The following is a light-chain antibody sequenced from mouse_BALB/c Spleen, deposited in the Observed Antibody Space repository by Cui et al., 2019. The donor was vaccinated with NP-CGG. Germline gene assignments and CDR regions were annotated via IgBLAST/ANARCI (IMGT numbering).Light chain of an antibody. CDR2: GTN. CDR3: ALWYSNHWV. CDR1: TGAVTTNHY. Sequence: QAVETQESALTTSPGETVTLTCRSSTGAVTTNHYANWVQEKPDHLFTGLIGGTNNRAPGVPARFSGSLIGDKAALTITGAQTEDEAIYFCALWYSNHWVFGGGTKLTVL. J-gene: IGLJ1*01. V-gene: IGLV1*01.